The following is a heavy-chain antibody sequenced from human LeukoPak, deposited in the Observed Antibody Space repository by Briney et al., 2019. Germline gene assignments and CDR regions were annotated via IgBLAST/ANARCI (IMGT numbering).Heavy chain of an antibody. J-gene: IGHJ4*02. D-gene: IGHD1-1*01. CDR1: GGAISSYY. Sequence: SETLSLTCTVSGGAISSYYWSWIRQPPGKGLEWIGYTCYSGSTNYNPSLKSRVTISVDTSKNQFSLKLSSVTAADTAVYYCARGSTGTANFDYWGQGTLVTVSS. CDR3: ARGSTGTANFDY. CDR2: TCYSGST. V-gene: IGHV4-59*01.